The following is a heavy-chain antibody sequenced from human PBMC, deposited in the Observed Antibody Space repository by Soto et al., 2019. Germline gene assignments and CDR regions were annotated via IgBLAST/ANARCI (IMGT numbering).Heavy chain of an antibody. CDR1: GFTFSSYA. D-gene: IGHD2-15*01. CDR2: MSGSGGST. Sequence: GGSLRLSCAASGFTFSSYAMSWVRQAPGKGLEWVSAMSGSGGSTYYADSVKGRFTISRDKSKNTLYLQMNSLGAEDTAVYYCAKDRGVVVATNYMDVWGKGTTVTVSS. J-gene: IGHJ6*03. CDR3: AKDRGVVVATNYMDV. V-gene: IGHV3-23*01.